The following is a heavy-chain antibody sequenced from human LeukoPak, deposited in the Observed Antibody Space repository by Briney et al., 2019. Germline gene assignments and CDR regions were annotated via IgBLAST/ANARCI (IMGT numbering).Heavy chain of an antibody. CDR1: GFTFSSYA. V-gene: IGHV3-23*01. CDR3: AKDLLRAYDFWSGYSS. J-gene: IGHJ5*02. CDR2: ISGSGGST. D-gene: IGHD3-3*01. Sequence: GGSLRLSCAASGFTFSSYAMSWVRQAPGKGLEWVSAISGSGGSTYYADSVEGRFTISRDNSKNTLYLQMNSLRAEDTAVYYCAKDLLRAYDFWSGYSSWGQGTLVTVSS.